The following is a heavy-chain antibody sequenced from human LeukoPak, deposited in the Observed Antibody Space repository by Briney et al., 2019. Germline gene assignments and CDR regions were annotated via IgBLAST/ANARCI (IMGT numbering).Heavy chain of an antibody. D-gene: IGHD4-17*01. J-gene: IGHJ2*01. CDR3: ARDTGDYVSYWYFDL. CDR2: IYYSGNT. V-gene: IGHV4-59*12. CDR1: GGSISGYY. Sequence: SETLSLTCTVSGGSISGYYWSWIRQSPGKGLEWIGHIYYSGNTNYNPSLKSRLTISLDTSKNQFSLKMSSVTATDTAVNYCARDTGDYVSYWYFDLWGRGTLVTFSS.